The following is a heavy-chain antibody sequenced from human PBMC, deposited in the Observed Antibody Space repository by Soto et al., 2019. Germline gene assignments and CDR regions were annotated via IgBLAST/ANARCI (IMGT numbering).Heavy chain of an antibody. J-gene: IGHJ4*02. CDR3: ATVNNTSRSFDY. CDR1: GFNFNIYA. Sequence: RRLSCAASGFNFNIYAMTWVRQAPGKGLEWVSTTGATGRTTYYADSVKGRFTVSRDNSKNTLDLQMSNLRAEDTAVYYCATVNNTSRSFDYWGQGTMVTVSS. CDR2: TGATGRTT. D-gene: IGHD1-20*01. V-gene: IGHV3-23*01.